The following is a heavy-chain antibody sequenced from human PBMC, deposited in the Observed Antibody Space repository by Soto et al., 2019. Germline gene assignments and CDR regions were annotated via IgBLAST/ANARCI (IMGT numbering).Heavy chain of an antibody. D-gene: IGHD5-12*01. CDR2: INAGNGNT. CDR1: GYTFTGYA. J-gene: IGHJ4*02. CDR3: ARAVAVPADFDY. Sequence: QVQLVQSGAEEKKPGASVKVSCKASGYTFTGYAMHWMRQAPGQRLEWMGWINAGNGNTKYSQKFQGRVTITSDTSSGTANTELTRLRSEDTAVYYCARAVAVPADFDYWGQVTLVTLS. V-gene: IGHV1-3*05.